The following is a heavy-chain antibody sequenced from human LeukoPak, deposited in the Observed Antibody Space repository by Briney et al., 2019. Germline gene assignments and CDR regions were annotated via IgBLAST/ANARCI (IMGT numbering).Heavy chain of an antibody. CDR3: ARDRGYSYGYWYFDL. V-gene: IGHV4-4*07. Sequence: PSETLSLTCTVSGASISIYYWSWIRQPAGKGLEWIGRMYTSGSGNYSPSLKSRVTMSVDTSKNQFSLKLSPVTAADTAVYYCARDRGYSYGYWYFDLRGRGTLVTVS. J-gene: IGHJ2*01. CDR1: GASISIYY. D-gene: IGHD5-18*01. CDR2: MYTSGSG.